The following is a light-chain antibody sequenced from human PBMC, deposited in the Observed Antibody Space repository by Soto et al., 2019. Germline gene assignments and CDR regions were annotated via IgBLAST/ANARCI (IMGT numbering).Light chain of an antibody. CDR3: MQALRTPYT. V-gene: IGKV2-28*01. CDR1: QSLLHSNGYKY. J-gene: IGKJ5*01. CDR2: MSS. Sequence: DTVMTQSPFSLPVTPGEPASISCRSSQSLLHSNGYKYLDWYLQKPGQSPQLLIYMSSNRAPGVPDRFSGSGSGTDFTLKISRVEAEDVGVYYCMQALRTPYTFGQGTRLEIK.